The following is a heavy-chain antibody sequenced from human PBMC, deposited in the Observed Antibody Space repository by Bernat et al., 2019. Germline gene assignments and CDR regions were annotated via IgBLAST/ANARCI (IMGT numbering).Heavy chain of an antibody. CDR3: ARANPPSPYDY. CDR2: IIPILGIA. Sequence: QFQLVQSGAEVKKPGSSVKVSCKASGATFSSYAITWVRQAPGQGLEWMGRIIPILGIANYAQKFQGRVTITADKSTSTAYMELSSLRSEDTAVYYCARANPPSPYDYWGQGTLVTVSS. J-gene: IGHJ4*02. V-gene: IGHV1-69*04. CDR1: GATFSSYA.